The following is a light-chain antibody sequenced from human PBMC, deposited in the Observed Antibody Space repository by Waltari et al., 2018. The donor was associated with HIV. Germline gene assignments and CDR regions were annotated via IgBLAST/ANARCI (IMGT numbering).Light chain of an antibody. J-gene: IGLJ3*02. V-gene: IGLV1-47*01. CDR3: AAWDDSLSGFWV. CDR2: RNN. Sequence: QSVLTQPPSASGTPGQRVTISCSGSSSNIGSKYVYWYQQLPGTAPKLLIHRNNQRPSGVPDRFSGSKSGTSASLAISGLRSEDGADYYCAAWDDSLSGFWVFGGGTKLTVL. CDR1: SSNIGSKY.